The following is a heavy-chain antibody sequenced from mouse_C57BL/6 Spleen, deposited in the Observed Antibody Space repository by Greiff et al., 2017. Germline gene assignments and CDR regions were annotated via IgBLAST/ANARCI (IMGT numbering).Heavy chain of an antibody. CDR3: ALDSSGPAWFAY. CDR1: GFNIKDYY. CDR2: IDPEDGET. D-gene: IGHD3-2*02. Sequence: VQLQQSGAELVKPGASVKLSCTASGFNIKDYYMHWVKQRTEQGLEWIGRIDPEDGETKSAPKFQGKATITADTSSNTAYLQLSSLTSEDTAVYYCALDSSGPAWFAYWGQGTLVTVSA. J-gene: IGHJ3*01. V-gene: IGHV14-2*01.